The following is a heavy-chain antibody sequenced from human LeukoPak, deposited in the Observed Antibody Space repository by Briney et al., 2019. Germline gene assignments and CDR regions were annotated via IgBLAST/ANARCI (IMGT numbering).Heavy chain of an antibody. D-gene: IGHD2-2*02. CDR1: VGSISSGNW. J-gene: IGHJ6*02. V-gene: IGHV4/OR15-8*01. Sequence: ETLSLTCAVSVGSISSGNWWSWVRQSPGKGLEWIGEIFHNGTRNYNPSLKSGVTISEDTFKNHSSLTLTSWTAADTAVYYCATAPILRGEGGEHYKYGMDVWGQGTTVIVSS. CDR2: IFHNGTR. CDR3: ATAPILRGEGGEHYKYGMDV.